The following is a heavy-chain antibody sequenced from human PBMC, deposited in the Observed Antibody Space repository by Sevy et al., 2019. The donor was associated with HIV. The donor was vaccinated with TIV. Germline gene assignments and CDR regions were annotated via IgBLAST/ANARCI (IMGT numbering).Heavy chain of an antibody. CDR3: ARDLEFYDYGDYGPAFMPDY. V-gene: IGHV3-33*01. Sequence: GGSRRLSFPPSGFTFSTYAIPWAPQAQAKGLDWVALIGLVGSNTYYADSVKGRFTISRDIAKNTLHLQMNSLRAEDTAVYYCARDLEFYDYGDYGPAFMPDYWGQGTLVTVSS. CDR1: GFTFSTYA. D-gene: IGHD4-17*01. J-gene: IGHJ4*02. CDR2: IGLVGSNT.